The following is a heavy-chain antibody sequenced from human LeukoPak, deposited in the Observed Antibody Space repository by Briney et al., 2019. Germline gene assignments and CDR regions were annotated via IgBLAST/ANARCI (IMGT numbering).Heavy chain of an antibody. V-gene: IGHV3-30-3*01. J-gene: IGHJ4*02. CDR1: GFIFTTFA. CDR3: ARGSSPDY. CDR2: ISYDGSIE. Sequence: GGSLRLSCAASGFIFTTFAMYWVRQAPGKGLEWVAAISYDGSIEYYADSVKGRFTISRDNSKNTLFLQMNSLRVADTAVYSCARGSSPDYWGLGTLVTVSS.